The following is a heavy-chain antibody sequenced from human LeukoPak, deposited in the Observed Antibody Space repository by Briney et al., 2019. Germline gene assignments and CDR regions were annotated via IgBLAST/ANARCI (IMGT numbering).Heavy chain of an antibody. CDR1: GGSISSYY. CDR3: ARQAISGYDPPPFDS. J-gene: IGHJ4*02. CDR2: LYYSGST. D-gene: IGHD5-12*01. Sequence: SETLSLTCTVSGGSISSYYWSWIRQPPGKALEWIGNLYYSGSTYYNPSLKSRVTISVDTSKNQFSLKLSSVTAADTALYYCARQAISGYDPPPFDSWGQGTLVTVSS. V-gene: IGHV4-59*04.